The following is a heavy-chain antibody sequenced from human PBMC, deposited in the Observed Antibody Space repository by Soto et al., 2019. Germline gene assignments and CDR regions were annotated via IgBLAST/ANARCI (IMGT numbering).Heavy chain of an antibody. CDR2: IYYSGTT. Sequence: KTSETLSLTCTVSGGSINTGDYYWTWIRQPRGKGLEWIGYIYYSGTTYYNPSLKSRVSLSLDTSKNHFSMRLTSVTAADTAVYYCARGVDFEGFSPYGMDVWGQGTTVTVS. V-gene: IGHV4-30-4*01. D-gene: IGHD3-3*01. CDR1: GGSINTGDYY. J-gene: IGHJ6*02. CDR3: ARGVDFEGFSPYGMDV.